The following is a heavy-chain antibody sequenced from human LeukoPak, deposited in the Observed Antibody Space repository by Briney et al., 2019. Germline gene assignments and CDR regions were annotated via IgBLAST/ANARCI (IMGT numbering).Heavy chain of an antibody. Sequence: PGTSLRLSCAASRFTFSTYGMHWVRQAPGRGLEWVAVIWYDGSNKYYANSVKGRFTISRDNSKNTLYLQMNSLRAEDTAVYYCAKGNYYGSATSDAFDIWGQGTMVTVSS. CDR3: AKGNYYGSATSDAFDI. D-gene: IGHD3-10*01. J-gene: IGHJ3*02. CDR1: RFTFSTYG. CDR2: IWYDGSNK. V-gene: IGHV3-33*06.